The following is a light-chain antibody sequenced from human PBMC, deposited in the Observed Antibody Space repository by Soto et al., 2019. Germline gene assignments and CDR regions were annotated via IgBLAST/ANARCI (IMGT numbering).Light chain of an antibody. CDR1: SSDVGNYNL. V-gene: IGLV2-23*03. CDR2: EGS. J-gene: IGLJ2*01. Sequence: QSALTQPASVSGSPGQSITISCTGTSSDVGNYNLVSWYQQFPGKAPKLIIYEGSRRPSGVSNRFSGSKSGNTASLTISGLQAEDEADYYCCSYAGSFTFDVFGGRTKVTVL. CDR3: CSYAGSFTFDV.